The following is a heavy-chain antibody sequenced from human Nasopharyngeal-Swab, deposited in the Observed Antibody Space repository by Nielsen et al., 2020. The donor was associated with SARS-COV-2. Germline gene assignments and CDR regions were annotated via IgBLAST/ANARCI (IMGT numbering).Heavy chain of an antibody. D-gene: IGHD3-3*01. CDR3: ARAGNFWSGYYRSYYYGMDV. J-gene: IGHJ6*02. Sequence: WIRKPPGKGLDWFSYISSSGITIYYADSVKGRFTISRDNAKNSLYLQMNSLRAEDTAVYYCARAGNFWSGYYRSYYYGMDVWGQGTTVTVSS. V-gene: IGHV3-11*01. CDR2: ISSSGITI.